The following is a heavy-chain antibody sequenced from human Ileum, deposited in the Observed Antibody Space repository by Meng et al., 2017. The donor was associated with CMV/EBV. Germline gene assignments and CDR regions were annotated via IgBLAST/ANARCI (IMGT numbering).Heavy chain of an antibody. CDR1: GFRFTSYA. CDR2: ISAGGGST. J-gene: IGHJ4*02. Sequence: GESLKISCVASGFRFTSYAISWVRQAPGKGVEWGSYISAGGGSTDYGNSVKGRFTIYRDNSKNTVFLQMNSLRAEDTAVYYCAKQGRAIAAAGTFDYWGQGTLVTDSS. V-gene: IGHV3-23*01. CDR3: AKQGRAIAAAGTFDY. D-gene: IGHD6-13*01.